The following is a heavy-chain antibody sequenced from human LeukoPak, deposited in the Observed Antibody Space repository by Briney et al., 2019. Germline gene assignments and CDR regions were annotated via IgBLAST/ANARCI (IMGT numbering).Heavy chain of an antibody. J-gene: IGHJ4*02. CDR1: GGSISSSSYY. V-gene: IGHV4-39*07. CDR3: ARTSGTGTEFDY. D-gene: IGHD1-1*01. Sequence: SETLSLTCTVSGGSISSSSYYWGWIRQSPGKGLEWIGSIYYSGSTYYNPSLKSRVTISVDTSKNQFSLKLSSVTAADTAVYYCARTSGTGTEFDYWGQGTLVTVSS. CDR2: IYYSGST.